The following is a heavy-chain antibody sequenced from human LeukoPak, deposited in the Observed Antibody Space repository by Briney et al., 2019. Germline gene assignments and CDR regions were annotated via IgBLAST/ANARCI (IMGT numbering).Heavy chain of an antibody. Sequence: GGSLRLSCAASGFTFSNAWMSWVRQAPGKGLEWVGRIKSKTDGGTTDYAAPVKGRFTISRDDSKNTLYLQMNSPKTEDTAVYYCTRDFWSGYSIDPWGQGTLVTVSS. CDR2: IKSKTDGGTT. V-gene: IGHV3-15*01. J-gene: IGHJ5*02. CDR1: GFTFSNAW. CDR3: TRDFWSGYSIDP. D-gene: IGHD3-3*01.